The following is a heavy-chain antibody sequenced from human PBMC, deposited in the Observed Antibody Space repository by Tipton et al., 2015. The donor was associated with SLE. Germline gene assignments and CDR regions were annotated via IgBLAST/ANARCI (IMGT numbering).Heavy chain of an antibody. D-gene: IGHD3-3*01. CDR2: IYAWGST. V-gene: IGHV4-61*02. CDR3: AKDSGDYDFGQDP. CDR1: GGSISSTNYF. J-gene: IGHJ5*02. Sequence: TLSLTCTVSGGSISSTNYFWNWIRQPAGKTLEWIGRIYAWGSTDYNPSLRSRVAMSLDTSKNQFSLRLDSVTAADTAVYYCAKDSGDYDFGQDPWGRGTLVTVSS.